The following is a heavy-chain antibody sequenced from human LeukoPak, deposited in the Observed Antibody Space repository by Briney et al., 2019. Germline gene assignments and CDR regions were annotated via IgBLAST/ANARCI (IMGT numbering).Heavy chain of an antibody. CDR2: IYHSGST. V-gene: IGHV4-4*02. J-gene: IGHJ3*01. CDR3: AREGRDSTNINAFGF. Sequence: SGTLSLTCAVSGGSISSSNWWSWVRQPPGKGLEWIGEIYHSGSTNYNPSLKSRVTISVDKSKNQFSLKLSSVTAADTAVYYCAREGRDSTNINAFGFWGQGIMVTVSS. D-gene: IGHD2-2*01. CDR1: GGSISSSNW.